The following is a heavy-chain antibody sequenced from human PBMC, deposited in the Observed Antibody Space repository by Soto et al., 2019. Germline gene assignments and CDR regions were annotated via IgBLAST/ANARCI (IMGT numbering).Heavy chain of an antibody. J-gene: IGHJ6*02. CDR3: ARHGGGYCSSTSCLPYYYYGMDV. CDR1: GYCFTSYW. V-gene: IGHV5-10-1*01. D-gene: IGHD2-2*01. CDR2: IDPSDSYT. Sequence: GESLKISCKGSGYCFTSYWISWVRQMPGKGLEWMGRIDPSDSYTNYSPSFQGHVTISADKSISTAYLQWSSLKASDTAMYYCARHGGGYCSSTSCLPYYYYGMDVWGQGTTVTVSS.